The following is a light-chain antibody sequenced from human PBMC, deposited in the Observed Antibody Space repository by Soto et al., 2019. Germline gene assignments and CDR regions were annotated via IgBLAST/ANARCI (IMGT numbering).Light chain of an antibody. J-gene: IGLJ1*01. CDR2: EVS. CDR1: SSDVGGYNY. Sequence: QYALTQPASVSGSPGQSITISCTGTSSDVGGYNYVSWYQQHPGKAHKLMIYEVSNRPSGVSNRFSGSKSGNTASLTISGLQAEDEADYYCSSYTSSSTYVFGTGTKLTVL. V-gene: IGLV2-14*01. CDR3: SSYTSSSTYV.